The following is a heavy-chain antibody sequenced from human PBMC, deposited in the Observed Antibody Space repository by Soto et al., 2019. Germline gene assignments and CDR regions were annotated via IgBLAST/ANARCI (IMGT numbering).Heavy chain of an antibody. Sequence: PSETLSLTCAVYGGSFSGYYGSWIRQPPGKGLEWIGEINHSGSTNYNPSLKSRVTISVDTSKNQFSLKLSSVTAADTAVYYCARRTTRLRFLGTSYGMDVWGQGTTVTVSS. CDR3: ARRTTRLRFLGTSYGMDV. CDR2: INHSGST. J-gene: IGHJ6*02. D-gene: IGHD3-3*01. V-gene: IGHV4-34*01. CDR1: GGSFSGYY.